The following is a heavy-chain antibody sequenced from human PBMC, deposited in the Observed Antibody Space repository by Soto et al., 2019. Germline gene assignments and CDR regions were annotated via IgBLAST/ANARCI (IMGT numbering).Heavy chain of an antibody. CDR2: INHSGST. V-gene: IGHV4-34*01. J-gene: IGHJ3*02. Sequence: PSETLSLTCAVYGGSFSGYYWSWIRQPPGKGLEWIGEINHSGSTNYNPSLKSRVTISVDTSKNQFSLKLSSVTAADTAVYYCARGRWLHASDIWGQGTMVTVSS. CDR1: GGSFSGYY. CDR3: ARGRWLHASDI. D-gene: IGHD5-12*01.